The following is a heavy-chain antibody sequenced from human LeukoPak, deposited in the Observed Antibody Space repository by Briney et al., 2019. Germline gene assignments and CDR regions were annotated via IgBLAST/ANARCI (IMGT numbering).Heavy chain of an antibody. CDR2: INHSGST. J-gene: IGHJ5*02. CDR3: ASTGIQYCSSTSCYYNWFDP. CDR1: GGSFSGYY. V-gene: IGHV4-34*01. D-gene: IGHD2-2*01. Sequence: PSETLSLTCAVYGGSFSGYYWSWIRQPPGKGLEWIGEINHSGSTNYNPSLKSRVTISVDTSKNQFSLKLSSVTAADTAVYYCASTGIQYCSSTSCYYNWFDPWGQGTLVTVSS.